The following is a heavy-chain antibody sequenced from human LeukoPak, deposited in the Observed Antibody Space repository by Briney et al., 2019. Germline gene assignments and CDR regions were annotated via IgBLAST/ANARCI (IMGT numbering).Heavy chain of an antibody. J-gene: IGHJ4*02. D-gene: IGHD3-3*01. CDR3: ARSIFGMATDYFDY. CDR1: GGSISSYY. CDR2: IDYSGST. Sequence: KASETLSLTCTVSGGSISSYYWSWIRQPPGKGLEWIGYIDYSGSTNYNPSLKSRVTISVDTSKNQFSLKLSSVTAADTAVYYCARSIFGMATDYFDYWGQGALVTVSS. V-gene: IGHV4-59*01.